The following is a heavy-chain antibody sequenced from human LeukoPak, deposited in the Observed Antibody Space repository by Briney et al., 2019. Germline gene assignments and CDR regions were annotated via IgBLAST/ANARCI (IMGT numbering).Heavy chain of an antibody. J-gene: IGHJ4*01. Sequence: GGSLRLSCAASGFTFSNYWMHWVRQAPGKGLEWISYINSNSDTVHYSNSVEGRFTISRDNAKNSLYLQMNSLRAEDTAMYYCARDTRGESDYWGHGTLVTVSS. V-gene: IGHV3-48*04. D-gene: IGHD2-2*01. CDR1: GFTFSNYW. CDR3: ARDTRGESDY. CDR2: INSNSDTV.